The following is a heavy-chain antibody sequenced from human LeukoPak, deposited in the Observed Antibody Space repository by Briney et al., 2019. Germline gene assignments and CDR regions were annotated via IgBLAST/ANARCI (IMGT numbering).Heavy chain of an antibody. Sequence: GGSLRLSCAASGFTFSYYGMHWVRQAPGKGLEWVSVIASDGGNKYYADSVRGRFTISRDNSKNTLNLQMNSLRAEDTAVYYCARSDYDTSGYYYVGYWGQGTLVTVSS. J-gene: IGHJ4*02. V-gene: IGHV3-30*03. CDR1: GFTFSYYG. CDR2: IASDGGNK. CDR3: ARSDYDTSGYYYVGY. D-gene: IGHD3-22*01.